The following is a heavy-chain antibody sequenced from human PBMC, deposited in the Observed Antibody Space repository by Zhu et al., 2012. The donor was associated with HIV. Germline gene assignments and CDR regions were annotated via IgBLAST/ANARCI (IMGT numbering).Heavy chain of an antibody. D-gene: IGHD5-24*01. Sequence: QVQLQESGPGLVKPSETLSLTCNVSSGSIRSHYWSWIRQPPGKGLEWIGDIHHSGSPNYNPSLKSRGTMSIDPSKNQFSLKLKSVTAADTAVYYCARSRQRWLQYYHYGMDVWGQGATVTVSS. J-gene: IGHJ6*02. CDR1: SGSIRSHY. CDR2: IHHSGSP. V-gene: IGHV4-59*11. CDR3: ARSRQRWLQYYHYGMDV.